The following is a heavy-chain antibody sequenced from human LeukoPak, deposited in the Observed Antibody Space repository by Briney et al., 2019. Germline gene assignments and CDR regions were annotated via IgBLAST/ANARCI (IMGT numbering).Heavy chain of an antibody. CDR1: GGSISSYY. CDR2: IYYSGST. V-gene: IGHV4-59*01. D-gene: IGHD3-3*01. Sequence: SETLSLTCTVSGGSISSYYWSWIRQPPGKGLEWIGYIYYSGSTNYNPSLKSRVTISVDTSKNQFSLKLSSVTAADTAVYYCARVGGYDFWSGYSTPYFDYWGQGTLVTVSS. J-gene: IGHJ4*02. CDR3: ARVGGYDFWSGYSTPYFDY.